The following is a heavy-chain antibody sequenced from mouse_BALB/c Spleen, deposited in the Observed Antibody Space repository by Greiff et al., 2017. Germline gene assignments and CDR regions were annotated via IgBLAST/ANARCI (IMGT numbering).Heavy chain of an antibody. Sequence: VQLQQPGAELVKPGASVKLSCKASGYTFTSYWMHWVKQRPGQGLEWIGEIDPSDSYTNYNQKFKGKATLTVDKSSSTAYMQLSSLTSEDSAVYYCARRETARATYYYAMDYWGQGTSVTVSS. D-gene: IGHD3-2*01. CDR3: ARRETARATYYYAMDY. CDR2: IDPSDSYT. CDR1: GYTFTSYW. V-gene: IGHV1-69*02. J-gene: IGHJ4*01.